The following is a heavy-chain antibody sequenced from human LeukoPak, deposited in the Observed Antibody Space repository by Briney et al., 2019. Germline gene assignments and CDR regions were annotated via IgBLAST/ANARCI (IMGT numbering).Heavy chain of an antibody. J-gene: IGHJ4*02. CDR2: INTDTGSP. CDR1: GYTFTTYA. D-gene: IGHD2-15*01. Sequence: ASVKVSCKASGYTFTTYAMNWVRQAPGQGLEWMGWINTDTGSPTYAQGFTGRFVFSLDTSVSTAYLQISSLKAEDTAVYYCARASCTGGTCPTFIDFWGQGTLVTVSS. V-gene: IGHV7-4-1*02. CDR3: ARASCTGGTCPTFIDF.